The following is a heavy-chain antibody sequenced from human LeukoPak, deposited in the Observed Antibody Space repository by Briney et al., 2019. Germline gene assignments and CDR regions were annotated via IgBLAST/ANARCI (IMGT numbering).Heavy chain of an antibody. CDR3: ARDLRRYSYGYSSFDY. J-gene: IGHJ4*02. CDR1: GFTFSSYA. D-gene: IGHD5-18*01. Sequence: GGSLRLSCAASGFTFSSYAMSWVRQAPGKGLEWVSAISGSGGSTYYADSVKGRFTISRDNSKNTLYLQMNSLRAEDTAVYYCARDLRRYSYGYSSFDYWGQGTLVTVSS. CDR2: ISGSGGST. V-gene: IGHV3-23*01.